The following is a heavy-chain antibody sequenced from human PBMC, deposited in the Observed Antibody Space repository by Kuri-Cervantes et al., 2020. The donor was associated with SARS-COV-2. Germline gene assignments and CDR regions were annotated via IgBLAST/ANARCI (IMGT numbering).Heavy chain of an antibody. V-gene: IGHV1-45*01. Sequence: SVKVSCKASGDSFDYRFLHCVRQAPGQPLEWMGWITPFNGNTNYAQRFQDRVTITRDRSMSTAYMELSSLRSEDTAMYYCARSGPGAISREDGACDIWGQGTMVTVSS. D-gene: IGHD5-24*01. CDR3: ARSGPGAISREDGACDI. CDR1: GDSFDYRF. CDR2: ITPFNGNT. J-gene: IGHJ3*02.